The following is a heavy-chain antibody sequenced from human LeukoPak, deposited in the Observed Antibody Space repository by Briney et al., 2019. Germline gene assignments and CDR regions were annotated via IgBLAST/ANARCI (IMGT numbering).Heavy chain of an antibody. CDR1: GFIFRSHT. V-gene: IGHV3-48*02. J-gene: IGHJ5*02. Sequence: GGSLRLSCAASGFIFRSHTMNWVRQGPGKGLEWVSYISSTSGTIYYADSVKGRFTISRDNAKNSLYLQMNSLRDEDTAVYYCARSYSSGSYYSPFDPWGQGTLVTVSS. CDR2: ISSTSGTI. D-gene: IGHD3-10*01. CDR3: ARSYSSGSYYSPFDP.